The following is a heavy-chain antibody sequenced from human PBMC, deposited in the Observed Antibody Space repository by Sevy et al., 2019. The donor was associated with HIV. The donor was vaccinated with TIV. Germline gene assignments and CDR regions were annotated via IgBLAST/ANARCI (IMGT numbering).Heavy chain of an antibody. J-gene: IGHJ4*02. CDR2: IYSGGST. Sequence: WGCLRLSCAASGFTVSSNYMSWVRQAPGKGLEWVSVIYSGGSTYYAESVKGRFTISRDNSKNTLYLQMNSLRAEDTAVYYSARALSGSGSSFDYWGQGTLVTVSS. V-gene: IGHV3-53*01. CDR3: ARALSGSGSSFDY. D-gene: IGHD3-10*01. CDR1: GFTVSSNY.